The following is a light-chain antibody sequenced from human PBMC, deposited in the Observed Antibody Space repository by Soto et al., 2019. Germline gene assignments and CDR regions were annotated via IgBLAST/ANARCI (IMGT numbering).Light chain of an antibody. V-gene: IGKV3-20*01. J-gene: IGKJ1*01. CDR2: DIS. CDR3: QQYGASPRT. Sequence: EIVLTQSPGTLSLSPGETATLSCRASQTIVRTYLAWYQQKPGQAPRLLIFDISTSATGIPGRFSGSGSGTNFTLTINGLEPEDFAVYYCQQYGASPRTFGQGTKVEIK. CDR1: QTIVRTY.